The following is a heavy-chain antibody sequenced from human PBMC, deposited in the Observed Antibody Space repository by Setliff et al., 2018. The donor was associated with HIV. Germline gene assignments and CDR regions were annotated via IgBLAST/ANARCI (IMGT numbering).Heavy chain of an antibody. V-gene: IGHV4-39*07. J-gene: IGHJ4*02. D-gene: IGHD1-26*01. CDR1: GGSIRSTSYY. CDR3: AIRSRLGGSSNYFDS. Sequence: PSETLSLTCTVSGGSIRSTSYYWGWIRQPPGKGLEWIGGIYYSGSTYYNPSLKSRVTISVDLSKKQISLKLSSVTAADTAIYYCAIRSRLGGSSNYFDSWGQGALVTAPQ. CDR2: IYYSGST.